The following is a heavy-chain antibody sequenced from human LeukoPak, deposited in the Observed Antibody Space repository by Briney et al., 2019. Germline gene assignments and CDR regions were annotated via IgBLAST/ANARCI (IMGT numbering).Heavy chain of an antibody. V-gene: IGHV3-66*01. Sequence: PGGSLTLSCAASGFSVSSNYMSWVRHAPGKGLECVSIIYSVDSTYYPDSVKGRFTISRDNSKNTVYLEMNSLRADDTAVYYCARVWGRDYGGKGGYFDYWGQGTLVTVSS. D-gene: IGHD4-23*01. J-gene: IGHJ4*02. CDR1: GFSVSSNY. CDR2: IYSVDST. CDR3: ARVWGRDYGGKGGYFDY.